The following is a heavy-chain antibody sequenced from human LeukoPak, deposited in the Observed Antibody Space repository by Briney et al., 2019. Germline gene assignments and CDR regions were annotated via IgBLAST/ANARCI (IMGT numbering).Heavy chain of an antibody. D-gene: IGHD3-3*01. Sequence: GGSLRLSCAASGFTFSSYAMSWVRQAPGKGLEWVSAISGSGGSTYYADSVKGRFTISRDNYKNTLYLQMNSLRAEDTAVYYCAKGGQRYDFWSGYDPFDPWGQGTLVTVSS. CDR2: ISGSGGST. CDR1: GFTFSSYA. CDR3: AKGGQRYDFWSGYDPFDP. V-gene: IGHV3-23*01. J-gene: IGHJ5*02.